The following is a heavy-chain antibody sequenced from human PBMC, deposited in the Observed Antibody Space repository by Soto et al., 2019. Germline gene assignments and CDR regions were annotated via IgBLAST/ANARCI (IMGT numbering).Heavy chain of an antibody. CDR1: GDSVSSNRAA. CDR3: AREDSAATNDPLDM. CDR2: TYYRSRWYT. Sequence: PSQTLSLTCAISGDSVSSNRAAWGWIRQSPSRGLEWLGRTYYRSRWYTDYADSVKSRITINPDTYRNQFSLQLNSVTPEDTAVYYCAREDSAATNDPLDMWGPGTMVTVSS. D-gene: IGHD3-10*01. J-gene: IGHJ3*02. V-gene: IGHV6-1*01.